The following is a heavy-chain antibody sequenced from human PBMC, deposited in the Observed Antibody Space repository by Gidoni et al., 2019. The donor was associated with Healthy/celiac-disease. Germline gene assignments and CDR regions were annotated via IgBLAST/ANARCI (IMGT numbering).Heavy chain of an antibody. V-gene: IGHV1-69*06. CDR2: IIPSCGTA. CDR3: AREVSYYDSSGYYYYYMDV. CDR1: VGTFSSYA. Sequence: QVQLVQSGAEVQKPGSSVTVSSKASVGTFSSYALRWVRQAPGQGLEWMGGIIPSCGTANYEQKCQGRVTITADKSTSTAYMELSSLRAEDTAGYYCAREVSYYDSSGYYYYYMDVWGKGTTVTVSS. J-gene: IGHJ6*03. D-gene: IGHD3-22*01.